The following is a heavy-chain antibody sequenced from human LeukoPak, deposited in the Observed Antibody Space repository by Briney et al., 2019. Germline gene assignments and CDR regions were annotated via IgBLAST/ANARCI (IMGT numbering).Heavy chain of an antibody. D-gene: IGHD5-24*01. CDR3: ARGVMATILTPFDY. Sequence: GGSLRLSCAASGFTFSSYSMNWVRQAPGKGLEWVSSISSSSSYIYYADSVKGRFTISRDNAKNSLYLQMNSLRAEDTAVYYCARGVMATILTPFDYWGQGTLVTVSS. V-gene: IGHV3-21*01. CDR2: ISSSSSYI. J-gene: IGHJ4*02. CDR1: GFTFSSYS.